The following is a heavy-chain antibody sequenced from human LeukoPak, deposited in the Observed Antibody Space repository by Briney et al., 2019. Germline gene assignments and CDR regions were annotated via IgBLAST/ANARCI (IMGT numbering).Heavy chain of an antibody. CDR1: GYTFTGYY. CDR3: ARVSGITMIVVVSDYFDY. V-gene: IGHV1-2*02. CDR2: INPNGGGT. Sequence: ASVKVSCKASGYTFTGYYMHWVRQAPGQGLEWMGWINPNGGGTNYAQKFQGRVTMTRDTSISTAYMELGRLRSDDTAVYYCARVSGITMIVVVSDYFDYWGQGTLVTVSS. J-gene: IGHJ4*02. D-gene: IGHD3-22*01.